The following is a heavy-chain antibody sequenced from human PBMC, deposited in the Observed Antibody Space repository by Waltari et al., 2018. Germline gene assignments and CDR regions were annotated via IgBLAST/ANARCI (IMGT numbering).Heavy chain of an antibody. CDR3: ARRIGGATNSDY. J-gene: IGHJ4*02. Sequence: QLQLQESGPGLVKPSATLSLTCTVSGGSHSSSRYYWGWIRQPPGKGLEWIGSIYYSGSTYYNPSLKSRVTISLDTSKNQFSLKLSSGTAADTAVYYCARRIGGATNSDYWGQGTLVTVSS. CDR2: IYYSGST. V-gene: IGHV4-39*07. D-gene: IGHD1-26*01. CDR1: GGSHSSSRYY.